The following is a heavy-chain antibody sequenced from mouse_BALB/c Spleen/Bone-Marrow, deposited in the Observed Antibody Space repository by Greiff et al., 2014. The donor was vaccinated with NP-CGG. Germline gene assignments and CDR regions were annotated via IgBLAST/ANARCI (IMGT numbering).Heavy chain of an antibody. CDR2: ISDGGSYT. Sequence: VQLKESGGGLVKPGGSLKLSCAASGFTFSDYYMYWGRQTPEKRLEWVATISDGGSYTYYPDSVKGRFTISRDNAKNNLYLQMSSLKSEDTAMYYCAREGDGAYWGQGTLVTVSA. D-gene: IGHD3-3*01. CDR1: GFTFSDYY. J-gene: IGHJ3*01. CDR3: AREGDGAY. V-gene: IGHV5-4*02.